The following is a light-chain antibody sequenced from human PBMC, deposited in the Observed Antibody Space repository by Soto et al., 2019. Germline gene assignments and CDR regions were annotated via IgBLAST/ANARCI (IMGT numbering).Light chain of an antibody. Sequence: DIQMTQSPSSLSASVGDRVTITCRASQDISMFLNWYQHKAGQAPKLLIYGVSSLQSGVPSRFSGSGSGTDFTLTINSLQPEDFGTYYCQQTFITPPHTFGGGTRVEIK. CDR3: QQTFITPPHT. V-gene: IGKV1-39*01. CDR2: GVS. CDR1: QDISMF. J-gene: IGKJ4*01.